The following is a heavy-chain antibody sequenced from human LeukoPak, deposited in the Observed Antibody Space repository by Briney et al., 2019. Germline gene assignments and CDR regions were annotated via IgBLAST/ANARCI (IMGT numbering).Heavy chain of an antibody. V-gene: IGHV3-20*04. CDR3: ARGAYSSSWRSYYYYYDYMDV. Sequence: GGSLRLSCAASGFTLDDYGMSWVRQAPGKGLEWVSVINWNSGSTAYADSVKGRFTISRDTAKTYMNLQMNGKSAKDAALYYFARGAYSSSWRSYYYYYDYMDVWGKRPRVTVSS. D-gene: IGHD6-13*01. J-gene: IGHJ6*03. CDR2: INWNSGST. CDR1: GFTLDDYG.